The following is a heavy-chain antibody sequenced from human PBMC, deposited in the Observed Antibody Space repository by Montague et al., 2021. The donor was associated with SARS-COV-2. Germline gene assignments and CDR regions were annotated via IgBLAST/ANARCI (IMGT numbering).Heavy chain of an antibody. D-gene: IGHD6-19*01. Sequence: SETLSLTCAVSGGSISSSNWWSWVRQPPGKGLEWIGEIYHSGSTNYNPSLKSRVTIAVDKSKNQFSLKLSSVTAADTAVYYCARDPSGWSRFDYWGQGTLVTVSS. CDR1: GGSISSSNW. CDR3: ARDPSGWSRFDY. V-gene: IGHV4-4*02. J-gene: IGHJ4*02. CDR2: IYHSGST.